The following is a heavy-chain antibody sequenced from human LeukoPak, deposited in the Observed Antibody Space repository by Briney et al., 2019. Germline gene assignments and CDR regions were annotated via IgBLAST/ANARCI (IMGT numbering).Heavy chain of an antibody. D-gene: IGHD6-13*01. CDR1: GYTFTGYY. CDR3: ASLIAAAGTGDYYYYYYMDV. J-gene: IGHJ6*03. CDR2: IIPIFGTA. Sequence: SVKVSCKASGYTFTGYYMHWVRQAPGQGLEWMGGIIPIFGTANYAQKFQGRVTITADESTSTAYMELSSLRSEDTAVYYCASLIAAAGTGDYYYYYYMDVWGKGTTVTISS. V-gene: IGHV1-69*13.